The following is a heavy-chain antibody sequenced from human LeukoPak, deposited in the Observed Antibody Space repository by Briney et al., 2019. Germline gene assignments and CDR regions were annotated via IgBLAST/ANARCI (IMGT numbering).Heavy chain of an antibody. Sequence: ASVKVSCKASGYTFTSYGISWVRQAPGQGLEWMGWISAYNGNTNYAQKLQGRVTMTTDTSTSTAYMELRSLRSEDTAVYYCATGRNYYYYMDVWGKGTTVTISS. CDR2: ISAYNGNT. CDR1: GYTFTSYG. J-gene: IGHJ6*03. CDR3: ATGRNYYYYMDV. V-gene: IGHV1-18*01.